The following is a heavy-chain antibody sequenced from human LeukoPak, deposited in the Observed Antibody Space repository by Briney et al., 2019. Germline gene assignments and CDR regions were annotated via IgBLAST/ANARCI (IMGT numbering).Heavy chain of an antibody. D-gene: IGHD1-26*01. CDR3: AKAVRIVGATPYFDY. CDR2: ISSSGSTI. V-gene: IGHV3-48*03. Sequence: PGGSLRLSCAASGFTFSSYEMNWVRQAPGKGLEWVSYISSSGSTIYYADSVKGRFTISRDNAKNSLYLQMNSLRAEDVALYYCAKAVRIVGATPYFDYWGQGTLVTVSS. CDR1: GFTFSSYE. J-gene: IGHJ4*02.